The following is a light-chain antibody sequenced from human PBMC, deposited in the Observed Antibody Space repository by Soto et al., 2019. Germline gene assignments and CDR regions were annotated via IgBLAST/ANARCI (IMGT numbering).Light chain of an antibody. CDR1: SSDVGGNKY. CDR2: DVS. Sequence: QSALTQPASVSGPPGQSITISCTGSSSDVGGNKYVSWYQQYPGKAPKLMICDVSNRPSGVSNRFSGSKSGNTASLTISGLQAEDEADYYCSAFTGTTYVFGTGTKVTVL. CDR3: SAFTGTTYV. V-gene: IGLV2-14*01. J-gene: IGLJ1*01.